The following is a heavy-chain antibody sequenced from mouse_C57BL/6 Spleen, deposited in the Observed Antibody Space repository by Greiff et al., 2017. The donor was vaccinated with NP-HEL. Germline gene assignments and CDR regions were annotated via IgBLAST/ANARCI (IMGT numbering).Heavy chain of an antibody. CDR3: AREDYYGSSYDAMDY. D-gene: IGHD1-1*01. Sequence: LQQSGPELVKPGASVKISCKASGYTFTDYYINWVKQRPGQGLEWIGWIFPGSGSTYYNEKFKGKATLTVDKSSSTAYMLLSSLTSEDSAVYFCAREDYYGSSYDAMDYWGQGTSVTVSS. CDR2: IFPGSGST. J-gene: IGHJ4*01. CDR1: GYTFTDYY. V-gene: IGHV1-75*01.